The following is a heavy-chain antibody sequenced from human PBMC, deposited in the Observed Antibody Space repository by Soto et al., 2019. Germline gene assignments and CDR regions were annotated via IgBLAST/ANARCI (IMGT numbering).Heavy chain of an antibody. CDR2: VYHNGGA. CDR3: GRVVEGATRHTDPDS. V-gene: IGHV4-39*01. D-gene: IGHD2-21*01. Sequence: KPSETLSLTCTVSGVSIHNSHSFWAWIRQPPGKGLQFIASVYHNGGAHYNSSLKSRVTIYVDTANNQVSLRMRSLTAADTAFYYCGRVVEGATRHTDPDSWGQGILVTVSS. J-gene: IGHJ5*01. CDR1: GVSIHNSHSF.